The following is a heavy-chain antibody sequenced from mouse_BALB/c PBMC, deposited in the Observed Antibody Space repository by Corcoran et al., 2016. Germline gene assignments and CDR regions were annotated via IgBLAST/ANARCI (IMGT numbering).Heavy chain of an antibody. CDR2: INTYTGEP. Sequence: QIQLVQSGPELKKPGETVKISCKASGYTFTNYGMNWVKQAPGKGLKWMGWINTYTGEPTYADDFKGRFAFSLETSASTAYLQINNLKNEDTATYFCVNSVRHYAMDYWGQGTSVTVSS. CDR1: GYTFTNYG. J-gene: IGHJ4*01. V-gene: IGHV9-3-1*01. CDR3: VNSVRHYAMDY.